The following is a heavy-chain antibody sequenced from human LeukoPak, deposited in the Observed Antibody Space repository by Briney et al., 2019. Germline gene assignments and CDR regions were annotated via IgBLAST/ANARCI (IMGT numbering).Heavy chain of an antibody. J-gene: IGHJ4*02. CDR3: ARDVAGSH. V-gene: IGHV4-59*01. Sequence: SETLSLTCTVSGGPISSYYWSWIRQPPGKGLEWIGYIYYSGSTNYNPSLKSRVTISVDTSKNQFSLKLSSVTAADTAVYYCARDVAGSHWGQGTLVTVSS. CDR1: GGPISSYY. D-gene: IGHD6-13*01. CDR2: IYYSGST.